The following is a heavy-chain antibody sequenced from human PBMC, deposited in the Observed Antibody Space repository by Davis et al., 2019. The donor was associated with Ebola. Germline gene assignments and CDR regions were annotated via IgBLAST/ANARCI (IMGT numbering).Heavy chain of an antibody. CDR3: AKDFYDSSGRFFDY. D-gene: IGHD3-22*01. Sequence: GESLKISCAASGFTFSSYSMNWVRQAPGKGLEWVSYISSSSGTFYYADSVKGRFTISRDNSKNTLYLQMNSLRAEDTAVYYCAKDFYDSSGRFFDYWGQGTLVTVSS. CDR1: GFTFSSYS. J-gene: IGHJ4*02. CDR2: ISSSSGTF. V-gene: IGHV3-48*01.